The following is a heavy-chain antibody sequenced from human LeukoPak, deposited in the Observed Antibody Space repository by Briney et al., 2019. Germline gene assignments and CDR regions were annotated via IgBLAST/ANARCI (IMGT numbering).Heavy chain of an antibody. J-gene: IGHJ3*02. CDR1: GFTFSSYW. Sequence: GGSLRLSCAASGFTFSSYWMSWVRQAPGKGLEWVANIKQNGSEKYYVDSVKGRFTISRDNAKNSLYLQMNSLRAEDTAVYYCARDSVGQWPDAFDIWGQGTMVTVSS. CDR2: IKQNGSEK. CDR3: ARDSVGQWPDAFDI. V-gene: IGHV3-7*01. D-gene: IGHD6-19*01.